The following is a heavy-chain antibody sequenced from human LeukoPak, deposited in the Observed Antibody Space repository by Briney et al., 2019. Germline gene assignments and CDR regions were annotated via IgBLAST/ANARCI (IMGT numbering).Heavy chain of an antibody. D-gene: IGHD4-17*01. CDR2: ISGSTSHI. CDR3: AKGPMTTVTTSINFQH. CDR1: GFIFNIYN. J-gene: IGHJ1*01. V-gene: IGHV3-21*04. Sequence: GGSLRLSCEASGFIFNIYNMNWVRQAPGKGLEWVSYISGSTSHIYYADSVKGRFTISRDNSKNALYLQMNSLRAEDTAVYYCAKGPMTTVTTSINFQHWGQGTLVTVSS.